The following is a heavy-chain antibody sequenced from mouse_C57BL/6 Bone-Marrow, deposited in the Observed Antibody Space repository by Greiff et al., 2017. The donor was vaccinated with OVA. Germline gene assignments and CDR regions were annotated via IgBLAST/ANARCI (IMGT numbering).Heavy chain of an antibody. CDR1: GFSFTSYG. V-gene: IGHV2-6-1*01. D-gene: IGHD1-1*01. Sequence: VQLQQSGPGLVAPSQSLSITCTVSGFSFTSYGVHWVRQPPGKGLEWLVVIWSDGSTTYNSALKSRLSISKDNSKSKVFLKMNSLQTDDTAMYYSARHPSDYYGSSLYAMDYWGQGTSVTVSS. J-gene: IGHJ4*01. CDR3: ARHPSDYYGSSLYAMDY. CDR2: IWSDGST.